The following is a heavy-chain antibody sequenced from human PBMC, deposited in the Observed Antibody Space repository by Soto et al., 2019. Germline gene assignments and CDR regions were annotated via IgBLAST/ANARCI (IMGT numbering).Heavy chain of an antibody. CDR3: AKSDIVATIPAYYFDY. J-gene: IGHJ4*02. CDR2: ISGSGGST. Sequence: GGSLRLSCAASGFTFSSYAMSWVRQAPGKGLEWVSAISGSGGSTYYADSVKGRFTISRDNSKNTLYLQMNSLRAEDTAVYYCAKSDIVATIPAYYFDYWGQGTLVTVSS. D-gene: IGHD5-12*01. CDR1: GFTFSSYA. V-gene: IGHV3-23*01.